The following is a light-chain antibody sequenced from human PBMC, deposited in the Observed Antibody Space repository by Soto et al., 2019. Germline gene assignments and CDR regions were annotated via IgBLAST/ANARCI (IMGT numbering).Light chain of an antibody. CDR2: MAS. Sequence: DIPMTQSPSTLSASVGDRVSITCRASQSISSWLAWYQQKPGRAPKLLIYMASNLASGVPSRFSGSGSGAEFTLTISSLQPDDFATYYCQQYSSYSTFGQGTKVEI. CDR3: QQYSSYST. J-gene: IGKJ1*01. CDR1: QSISSW. V-gene: IGKV1-5*03.